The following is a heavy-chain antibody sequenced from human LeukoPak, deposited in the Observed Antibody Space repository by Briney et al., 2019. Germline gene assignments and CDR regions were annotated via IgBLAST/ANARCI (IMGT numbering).Heavy chain of an antibody. CDR1: GFTFRSYA. Sequence: GGSLRLSSAASGFTFRSYAMHRVRQAPGKGLVWGAHISYDGSNKYYADSVRSRFTISRENTTNTLYMQINSPRAENTAVYFIARDGLESGGSGSSFDYWGQGPLVTVFS. V-gene: IGHV3-30-3*01. CDR3: ARDGLESGGSGSSFDY. J-gene: IGHJ4*02. D-gene: IGHD3-10*01. CDR2: ISYDGSNK.